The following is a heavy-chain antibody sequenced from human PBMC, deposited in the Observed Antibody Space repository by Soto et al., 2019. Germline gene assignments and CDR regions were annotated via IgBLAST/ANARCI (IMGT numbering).Heavy chain of an antibody. CDR2: INPKSGCT. D-gene: IGHD1-26*01. CDR3: ESDLAKGGGSAGFDY. V-gene: IGHV1-2*02. CDR1: VDALTTSY. Sequence: SVKAACKSPVDALTTSYIHWVRQAPGQGFEWMGWINPKSGCTNSPQKFQGRVTMTRDTSLSTVYMTLTRLTSDDTAVYYCESDLAKGGGSAGFDYWGQGTLVTVSS. J-gene: IGHJ4*02.